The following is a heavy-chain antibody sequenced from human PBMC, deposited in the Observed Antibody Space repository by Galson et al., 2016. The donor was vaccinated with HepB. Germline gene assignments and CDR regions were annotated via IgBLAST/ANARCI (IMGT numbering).Heavy chain of an antibody. Sequence: SVKVSCKASGYPFTGYDMHWVRQAPGQGLEWMGRINPKHGGTDYTQKFQGRVTMTRDTSISTAYMELSRLRSDDTAVYYCARDRVGGGYHLGYWGQGTLVTVSS. CDR3: ARDRVGGGYHLGY. D-gene: IGHD5-12*01. V-gene: IGHV1-2*06. CDR2: INPKHGGT. J-gene: IGHJ4*02. CDR1: GYPFTGYD.